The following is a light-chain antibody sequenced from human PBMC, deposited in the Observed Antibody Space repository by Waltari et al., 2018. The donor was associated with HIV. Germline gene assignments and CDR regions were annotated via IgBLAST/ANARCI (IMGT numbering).Light chain of an antibody. Sequence: DIEMTQFPSTLSASVGDRVTIACRARQSVSSWLAWYQQKPGKAPKVLIFEASNLKSGVSSRFSGSGSGTEFTLTISSLQPDDFATYFCQQYNSYPYTFGQGTKLEI. CDR2: EAS. CDR3: QQYNSYPYT. V-gene: IGKV1-5*03. CDR1: QSVSSW. J-gene: IGKJ2*01.